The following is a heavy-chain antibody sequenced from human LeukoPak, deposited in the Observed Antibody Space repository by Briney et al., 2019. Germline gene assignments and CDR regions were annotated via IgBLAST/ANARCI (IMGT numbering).Heavy chain of an antibody. CDR3: ARVMYSSGWSFDY. CDR1: GFTFSSYS. D-gene: IGHD6-19*01. CDR2: IKQDGSEK. J-gene: IGHJ4*02. V-gene: IGHV3-7*01. Sequence: PGGSLRLSCAASGFTFSSYSMNWVRQAPGKGLEWVANIKQDGSEKYYVDSVKGRFTISRDNAKNSLYLQMNSLRAEDTAVYYCARVMYSSGWSFDYWGQGTLVTVSS.